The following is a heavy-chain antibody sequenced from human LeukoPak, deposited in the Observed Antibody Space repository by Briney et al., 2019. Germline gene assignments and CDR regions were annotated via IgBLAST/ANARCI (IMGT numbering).Heavy chain of an antibody. V-gene: IGHV3-48*03. D-gene: IGHD6-13*01. CDR3: ARDKPSPGYSSSPDAFDI. CDR2: ISSSGSTI. Sequence: GGSLRLSCAASGFTFSSYEMNWVRQAPGKGLEWVSYISSSGSTIYYADSVKGRFTISRDNAKNSLYLQMNSLRAEDTAVYYRARDKPSPGYSSSPDAFDIWGQGTMATVSS. CDR1: GFTFSSYE. J-gene: IGHJ3*02.